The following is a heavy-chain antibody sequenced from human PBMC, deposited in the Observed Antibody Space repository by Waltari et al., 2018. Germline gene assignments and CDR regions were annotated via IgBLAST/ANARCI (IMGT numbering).Heavy chain of an antibody. CDR1: GLPFSIFA. CDR3: AKDHGVAY. J-gene: IGHJ4*02. CDR2: ISNSGGDT. Sequence: QLLESGGGLVQPGGSLRLSCSDSGLPFSIFAMSWVRQAPGKGLEWVSGISNSGGDTYYTDSVKGRFTISRDNSKKTLYLQMNSLRVEDTAVYYCAKDHGVAYWGQGTLVTVSS. D-gene: IGHD3-16*01. V-gene: IGHV3-23*01.